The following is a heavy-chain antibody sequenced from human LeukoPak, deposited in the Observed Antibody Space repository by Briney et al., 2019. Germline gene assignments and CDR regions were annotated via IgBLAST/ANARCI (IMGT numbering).Heavy chain of an antibody. Sequence: GGPLRLSCAVSGLTFSSYSMSWVRLAPGKGQYWVSGISASGSNTYYADSVKGRFTISRDNSKNTLYLQMNSLRAEDTAVYYCAKDAAGPEYWGQGTLVTVSS. D-gene: IGHD6-13*01. CDR1: GLTFSSYS. V-gene: IGHV3-23*01. CDR3: AKDAAGPEY. CDR2: ISASGSNT. J-gene: IGHJ4*02.